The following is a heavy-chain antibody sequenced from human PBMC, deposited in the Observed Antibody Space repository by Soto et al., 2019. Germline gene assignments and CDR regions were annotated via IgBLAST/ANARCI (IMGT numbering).Heavy chain of an antibody. J-gene: IGHJ6*02. D-gene: IGHD3-10*01. CDR1: GGSISSSNW. CDR2: IYHSGST. V-gene: IGHV4-4*02. CDR3: ARDGSGSYYKYYYYYYGMDV. Sequence: SETLSLTCAVSGGSISSSNWWSWVRQPPGKGLEWIGEIYHSGSTNYNPSLKSRVTISVDKSKNQFSLKLSSVTAADTAVYYCARDGSGSYYKYYYYYYGMDVWGQGTTVT.